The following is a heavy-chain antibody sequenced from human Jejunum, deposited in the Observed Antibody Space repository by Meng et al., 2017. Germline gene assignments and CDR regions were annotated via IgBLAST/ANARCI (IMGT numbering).Heavy chain of an antibody. CDR3: AKDAAISFGELVEGIDS. CDR1: GYSITSAYC. Sequence: SETLSLTCSVSGYSITSAYCWDWIRQSPGKGLEWIGTFSHTGNTYYNPSLKSRVTILLDRSRNQLSLRLTSVTAADTATYYCAKDAAISFGELVEGIDSWGQGTLVTVSS. D-gene: IGHD3-16*01. V-gene: IGHV4-38-2*02. CDR2: FSHTGNT. J-gene: IGHJ4*02.